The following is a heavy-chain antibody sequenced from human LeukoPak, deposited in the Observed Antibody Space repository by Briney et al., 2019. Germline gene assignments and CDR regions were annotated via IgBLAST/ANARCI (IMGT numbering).Heavy chain of an antibody. V-gene: IGHV3-73*01. CDR2: IDKKDKGYATAT. CDR3: PSISGPYKARAP. J-gene: IGHJ5*02. CDR1: GFTVSSSV. D-gene: IGHD1-26*01. Sequence: GGSLKLSRAASGFTVSSSVLNWVRQSSGKGLEWVGQIDKKDKGYATATAYAASVKGRFTISRDDSINTAYLQMKSLKTEDTAVCDCPSISGPYKARAPWGQGTLVTVSS.